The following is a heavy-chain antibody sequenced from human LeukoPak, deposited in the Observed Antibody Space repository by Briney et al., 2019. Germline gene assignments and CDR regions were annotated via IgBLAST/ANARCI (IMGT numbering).Heavy chain of an antibody. CDR1: GFTFSNAW. CDR3: TTDHIGGDDYYYYGMDV. V-gene: IGHV3-15*01. CDR2: IKSKTDGGTT. J-gene: IGHJ6*04. Sequence: GGSLRLFCAASGFTFSNAWMCWVRQAPGKGLEWVGRIKSKTDGGTTDYAAPVKGRFTISRDDSKNTLYLQMNSLKTEDTAVYYCTTDHIGGDDYYYYGMDVWGKGTTVTVSS. D-gene: IGHD2-21*01.